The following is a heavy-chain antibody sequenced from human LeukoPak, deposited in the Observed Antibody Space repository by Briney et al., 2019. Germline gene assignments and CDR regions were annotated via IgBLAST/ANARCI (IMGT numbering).Heavy chain of an antibody. D-gene: IGHD3-22*01. Sequence: PGGSLRLSCLASGFTFSTYAMSWVRQAPGKGLEWVSAISGSGGRIYYAEYVKGRFTISRDNSKSTLSLQMNSLRAEDTAVYYCAREPLDSTGYADYWGQGSLVTVSS. CDR3: AREPLDSTGYADY. CDR1: GFTFSTYA. J-gene: IGHJ4*02. V-gene: IGHV3-23*01. CDR2: ISGSGGRI.